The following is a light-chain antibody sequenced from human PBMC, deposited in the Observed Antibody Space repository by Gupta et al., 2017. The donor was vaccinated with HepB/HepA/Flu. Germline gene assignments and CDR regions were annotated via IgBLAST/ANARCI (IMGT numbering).Light chain of an antibody. CDR2: ESS. Sequence: IQMPQSPATLSASVGDRVTISCQASQNIHTYVAWYQQQPRKAPNLLNSESSILASGCPPLCSARGPGTEFTLTIDTLQPEDFATYYCQKYHLSECNFGQGTKMDI. CDR3: QKYHLSECN. V-gene: IGKV1-5*03. CDR1: QNIHTY. J-gene: IGKJ2*02.